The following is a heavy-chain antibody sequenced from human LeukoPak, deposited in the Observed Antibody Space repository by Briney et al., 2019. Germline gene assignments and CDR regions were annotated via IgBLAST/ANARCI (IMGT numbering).Heavy chain of an antibody. CDR1: GFTFSSYG. J-gene: IGHJ4*02. CDR3: AKVSRNWNDNY. D-gene: IGHD1-20*01. Sequence: GGSLRLSCAASGFTFSSYGMHWVRQAPGKGLKWVAVISYDGSNKYYADSVKGRFTISRDNSKNTLYLQMNSLRAEDTAVYYCAKVSRNWNDNYWGQGTLVTVSS. CDR2: ISYDGSNK. V-gene: IGHV3-30*18.